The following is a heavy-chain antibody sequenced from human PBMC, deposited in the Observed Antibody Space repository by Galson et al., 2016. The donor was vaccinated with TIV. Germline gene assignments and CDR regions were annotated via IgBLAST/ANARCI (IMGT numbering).Heavy chain of an antibody. D-gene: IGHD4-17*01. Sequence: SVKVSCKASGYTFSSYSINWVRQAPGQGLEWMGWISGYSGNTIYAQKFQGRVTMTTDTSTGTAYMELRSLRSDDTAVYYCAKGATVTRYSFLDYWGQGTLVTVFS. CDR1: GYTFSSYS. V-gene: IGHV1-18*04. J-gene: IGHJ4*02. CDR2: ISGYSGNT. CDR3: AKGATVTRYSFLDY.